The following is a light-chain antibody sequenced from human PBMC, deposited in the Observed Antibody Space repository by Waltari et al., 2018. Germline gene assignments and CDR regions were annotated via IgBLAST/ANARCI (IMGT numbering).Light chain of an antibody. CDR2: DVS. V-gene: IGLV2-23*02. J-gene: IGLJ3*02. CDR3: CSYAGSSTCV. CDR1: TSDVGSDNL. Sequence: AVLKHAAVSASPAEPSITTCSGATSDVGSDNLVFWYQQHPGKAPTLMIYDVSKRPSGVSNRFSGSKSGNTASLTISGLQAEDEADYYCCSYAGSSTCVFGGGTKLTVL.